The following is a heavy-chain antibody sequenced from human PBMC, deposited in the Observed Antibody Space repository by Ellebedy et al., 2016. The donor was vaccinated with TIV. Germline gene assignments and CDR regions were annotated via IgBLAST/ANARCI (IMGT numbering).Heavy chain of an antibody. V-gene: IGHV4-59*01. CDR1: GGSISSYY. J-gene: IGHJ5*02. Sequence: MPSETLSLTCTVSGGSISSYYWSWIRQPPGKGLEWIGYIYYSGSTNYNPSLKSRVTISVDTSKNQFSLKLSSVTAADTAVYYCARAGFFGSSTKLFDPWGQGTLVTVSS. CDR3: ARAGFFGSSTKLFDP. CDR2: IYYSGST. D-gene: IGHD3-3*01.